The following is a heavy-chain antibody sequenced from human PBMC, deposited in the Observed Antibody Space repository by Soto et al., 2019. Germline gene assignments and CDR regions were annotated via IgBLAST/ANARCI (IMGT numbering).Heavy chain of an antibody. Sequence: ASVKVSCKASGGTFSSYAISWVRQAPGQGLEWMGGIIPIFGTANYAQKFQGRVTITADESTSTAYMELSSLRSEDTAVYYCARRSSSRSWFDPWGQGTLVTVSS. D-gene: IGHD6-6*01. V-gene: IGHV1-69*13. CDR2: IIPIFGTA. CDR1: GGTFSSYA. CDR3: ARRSSSRSWFDP. J-gene: IGHJ5*02.